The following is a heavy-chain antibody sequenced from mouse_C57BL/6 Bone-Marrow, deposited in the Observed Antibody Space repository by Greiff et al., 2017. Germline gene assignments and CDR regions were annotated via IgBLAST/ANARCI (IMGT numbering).Heavy chain of an antibody. Sequence: VQVVESGAELARPGASVKMSCKASGYTFTSYTMHWVKQRPGQGLEWIGYINPSSGYTKYNQKFKDKATLTADKSSSTANMQLSSLTSEDSAVYYCARRLYEDYWGQGTTLTVSS. D-gene: IGHD2-3*01. V-gene: IGHV1-4*01. J-gene: IGHJ2*01. CDR1: GYTFTSYT. CDR2: INPSSGYT. CDR3: ARRLYEDY.